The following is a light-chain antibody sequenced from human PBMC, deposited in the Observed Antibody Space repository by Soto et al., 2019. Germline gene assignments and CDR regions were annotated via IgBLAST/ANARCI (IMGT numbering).Light chain of an antibody. V-gene: IGKV1-5*01. J-gene: IGKJ1*01. CDR1: QSISRW. Sequence: DIHMTQSPSTLSASVGDRLTITCPASQSISRWLALYEQKPGKAPKLLIYHASSLETGVPSRFRGSGSGTEFTLTISSLTPDDFATYYCQQYQSYSRTFGQGTKVDIK. CDR3: QQYQSYSRT. CDR2: HAS.